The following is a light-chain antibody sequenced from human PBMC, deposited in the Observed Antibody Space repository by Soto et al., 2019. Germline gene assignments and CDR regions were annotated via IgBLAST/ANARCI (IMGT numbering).Light chain of an antibody. V-gene: IGLV2-23*01. J-gene: IGLJ3*02. CDR2: EAD. CDR3: CSNAGSYSWV. Sequence: QSVLTQPASVSGSPGQSIAISCSGTSSDVGSYNLVSWYQQHPGKAPKLIIYEADKRPSGVSDRFSGSKSGNTASLTISGLQAEDEADYYCCSNAGSYSWVFGGGTKLTVL. CDR1: SSDVGSYNL.